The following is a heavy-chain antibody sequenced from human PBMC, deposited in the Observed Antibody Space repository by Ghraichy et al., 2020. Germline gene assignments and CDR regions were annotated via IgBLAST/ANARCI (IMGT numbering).Heavy chain of an antibody. CDR2: IYPGDSET. V-gene: IGHV5-51*01. J-gene: IGHJ6*04. D-gene: IGHD6-13*01. CDR1: GYSFNSYW. CDR3: ARLPAGGIAPHYFYGMDV. Sequence: ESLNISCKGSGYSFNSYWIAWVRQMPGKGLEWMTIIYPGDSETKYSPSFQGQVTVSVDKSITTAYLHWSSLKASDTATYYCARLPAGGIAPHYFYGMDVWGKGTTVTVSS.